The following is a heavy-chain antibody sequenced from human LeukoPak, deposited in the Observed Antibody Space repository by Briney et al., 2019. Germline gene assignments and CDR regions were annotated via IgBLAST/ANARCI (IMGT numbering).Heavy chain of an antibody. CDR3: ARGSSTGVYFDY. D-gene: IGHD3-10*01. CDR1: GGSISSYY. CDR2: LYYTGST. V-gene: IGHV4-59*01. Sequence: SETLSLTCSVSGGSISSYYWSWIRQPPGKGLEWIGYLYYTGSTNYNPSLKSRVTISLDTSRNQFPLRLSSVTAADTAVYYCARGSSTGVYFDYWGQGTLVTVSS. J-gene: IGHJ4*02.